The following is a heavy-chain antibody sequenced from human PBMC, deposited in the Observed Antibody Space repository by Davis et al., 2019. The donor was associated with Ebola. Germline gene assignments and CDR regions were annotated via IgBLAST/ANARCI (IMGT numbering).Heavy chain of an antibody. CDR3: ARGLYDSSGFDP. V-gene: IGHV3-48*04. CDR2: ISSSGSTI. J-gene: IGHJ5*02. D-gene: IGHD3-3*01. CDR1: GFTFSSYS. Sequence: PGGSLRLSCAASGFTFSSYSMNWVRQAPGKGLEWVSYISSSGSTIYYADSVKGRFTISRDNAKNSLYLQMNSLRAEDTAVYYCARGLYDSSGFDPWGQGTLVTVSS.